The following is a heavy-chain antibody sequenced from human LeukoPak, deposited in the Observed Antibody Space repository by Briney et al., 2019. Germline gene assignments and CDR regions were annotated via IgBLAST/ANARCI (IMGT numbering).Heavy chain of an antibody. Sequence: PSETLSLTCTVSGGSISSSSYYWGWIRQPPGKGLEWIGSIYYSGSTYYNPSLKSRVTISVDTSKNQFSLELSSVTAADTAVYYCERRVDTAMVRNNWFDPWGQGTLVTVSS. J-gene: IGHJ5*02. CDR3: ERRVDTAMVRNNWFDP. CDR2: IYYSGST. CDR1: GGSISSSSYY. D-gene: IGHD5-18*01. V-gene: IGHV4-39*01.